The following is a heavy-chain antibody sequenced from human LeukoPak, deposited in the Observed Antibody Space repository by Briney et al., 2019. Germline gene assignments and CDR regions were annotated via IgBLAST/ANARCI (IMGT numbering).Heavy chain of an antibody. CDR1: GFTFSSYA. CDR2: MGASGGTT. Sequence: VGSLRLSCTASGFTFSSYAMYWGRQSPGKGLQWVSAMGASGGTTHYADSVKCLFTISRDNSNNTLDLQMNSLRAEATAVYYCAKKIVVAGTGGFDYWGQGTLVTVSS. V-gene: IGHV3-23*01. CDR3: AKKIVVAGTGGFDY. J-gene: IGHJ4*02. D-gene: IGHD6-19*01.